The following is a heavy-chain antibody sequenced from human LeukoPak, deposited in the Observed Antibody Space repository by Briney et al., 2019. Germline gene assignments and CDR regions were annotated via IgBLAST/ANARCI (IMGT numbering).Heavy chain of an antibody. D-gene: IGHD6-19*01. CDR1: GGSISSYY. Sequence: SSETLSLTCTVSGGSISSYYWSWIRQPPGKGLEWIGYIYYSGSTNYNPSLKSRATISVDTSKNQFSLKLSSVTAADTAVYYCARQSSGWNYFDYWGQGTLVTVSS. CDR2: IYYSGST. J-gene: IGHJ4*02. CDR3: ARQSSGWNYFDY. V-gene: IGHV4-59*08.